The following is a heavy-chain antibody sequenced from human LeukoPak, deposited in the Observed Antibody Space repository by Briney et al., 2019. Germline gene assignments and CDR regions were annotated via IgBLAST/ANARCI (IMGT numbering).Heavy chain of an antibody. CDR2: ISWNGRNT. D-gene: IGHD3-22*01. CDR1: GFTFSKAW. Sequence: PGGSLGLSCAPSGFTFSKAWMSWARQAPGKGLEWVSGISWNGRNTAYAESLKGRFTISRDNAKNSLYLQMNSLRAEDTAFYYCARVQQYDKFDYWGQGTLVTVSS. V-gene: IGHV3-20*04. CDR3: ARVQQYDKFDY. J-gene: IGHJ4*02.